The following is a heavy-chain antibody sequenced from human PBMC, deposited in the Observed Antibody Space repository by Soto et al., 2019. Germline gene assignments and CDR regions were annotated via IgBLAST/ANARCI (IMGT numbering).Heavy chain of an antibody. V-gene: IGHV1-8*01. CDR3: ARGNPFNYAGFDV. J-gene: IGHJ6*02. D-gene: IGHD3-16*01. Sequence: DLEQSGAEVKRPGASVKVSCKASGYTFSDFDINWLRQAYGQGPEWMGWMNAKSGDTFFAQRFQGKFNMTWDTSLSTAYMEVGSLTSDDTAMYYCARGNPFNYAGFDVWGQGTTVAVSS. CDR2: MNAKSGDT. CDR1: GYTFSDFD.